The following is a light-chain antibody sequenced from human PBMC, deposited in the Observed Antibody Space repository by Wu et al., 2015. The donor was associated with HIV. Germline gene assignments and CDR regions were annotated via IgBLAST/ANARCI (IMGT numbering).Light chain of an antibody. CDR2: AAS. Sequence: DIQMTQSPSSLSASVGDRVTITCRASQSISSYLNWYQQKPGKAPKLLIYAASSLQSGLPSRFSGSGSGTEFTLTISSLQPDDFATYYCQQYNSYLITFGQGTRLEIK. V-gene: IGKV1-39*01. J-gene: IGKJ5*01. CDR3: QQYNSYLIT. CDR1: QSISSY.